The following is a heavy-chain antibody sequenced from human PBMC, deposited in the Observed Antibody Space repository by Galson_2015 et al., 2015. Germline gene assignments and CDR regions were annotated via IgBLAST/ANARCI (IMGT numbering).Heavy chain of an antibody. J-gene: IGHJ4*02. CDR2: ISGSGGST. D-gene: IGHD6-13*01. CDR1: GFTFSSNA. Sequence: SLRLSCAASGFTFSSNAMSWVRQAPGKGLEWVSAISGSGGSTYYADSVNGRFTISRDNSKNTLYLQMNSLRAEDTAVFYCAKGLGSSWYTGDYWGQGTLVTVSS. V-gene: IGHV3-23*01. CDR3: AKGLGSSWYTGDY.